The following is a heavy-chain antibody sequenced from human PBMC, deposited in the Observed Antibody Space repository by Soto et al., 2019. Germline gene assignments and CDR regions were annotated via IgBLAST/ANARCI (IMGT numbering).Heavy chain of an antibody. CDR1: GYKSSSYG. J-gene: IGHJ4*02. V-gene: IGHV1-18*01. CDR3: AFYCSGRPALGY. D-gene: IGHD2-15*01. CDR2: ITASTCTT. Sequence: ASVKISCKASGYKSSSYGMSWVRQAPGQGLEWMAWITASTCTTNYAQNCQGRVTTTPDTPTSSAYMELRSLRSADTAVHYCAFYCSGRPALGYWGQGNLVTASS.